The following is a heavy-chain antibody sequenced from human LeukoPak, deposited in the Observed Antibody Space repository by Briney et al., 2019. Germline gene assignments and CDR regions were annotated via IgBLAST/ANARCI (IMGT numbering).Heavy chain of an antibody. CDR1: GFTFSSYA. V-gene: IGHV3-23*01. J-gene: IGHJ6*02. CDR2: LSASAGRA. CDR3: ARGLVSGSYSSYYYYGMDV. Sequence: PPGGSLRLSCAASGFTFSSYAMTWLRQAPGKGLEWVSALSASAGRAYYADSVKGRFTISRDNSKNTLYLQMNSLRAEDTAVYYCARGLVSGSYSSYYYYGMDVWGQGTTVTVSS. D-gene: IGHD1-26*01.